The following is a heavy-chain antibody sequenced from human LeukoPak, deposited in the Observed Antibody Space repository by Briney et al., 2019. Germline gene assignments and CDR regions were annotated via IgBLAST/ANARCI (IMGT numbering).Heavy chain of an antibody. CDR1: GFTFSSCS. Sequence: PGGSLRLSCAASGFTFSSCSMNWVRQAPGKGLVRVSRIKSDGSTTNYADSVKGRFTISRDNAENTLYLQMNSLRAEDTAVYYCARGGSGDYWGQGTLVTVSS. J-gene: IGHJ4*02. CDR3: ARGGSGDY. V-gene: IGHV3-74*01. D-gene: IGHD3-10*01. CDR2: IKSDGSTT.